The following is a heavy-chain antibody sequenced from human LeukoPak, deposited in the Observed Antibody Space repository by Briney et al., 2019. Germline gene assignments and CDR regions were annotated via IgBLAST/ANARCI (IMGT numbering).Heavy chain of an antibody. V-gene: IGHV4-4*07. CDR1: GGSISNYY. J-gene: IGHJ6*03. Sequence: SETLSLTCTVSGGSISNYYWSWIRQPAGKGLEWIGHVYTSGSTSYNPSLKSRVTMSVDTSKNQFSLRLSSVTAADTAVYYCARDSGKGDTAHMDVWGKGTTVTVSS. CDR2: VYTSGST. CDR3: ARDSGKGDTAHMDV. D-gene: IGHD1-26*01.